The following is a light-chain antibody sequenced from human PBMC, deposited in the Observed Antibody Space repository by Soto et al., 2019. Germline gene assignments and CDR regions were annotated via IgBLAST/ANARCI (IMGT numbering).Light chain of an antibody. J-gene: IGKJ1*01. CDR2: GAS. Sequence: EIVLTQSPGTLSLSPGERATLSCRASQSVSSSYLAWYQQKPGQAPRHLIYGASSRATGIPDRFSGSGSGTDFTLNISRLEPEDFAVYYCQQYGSSTWTFGQGTKVEIK. V-gene: IGKV3-20*01. CDR1: QSVSSSY. CDR3: QQYGSSTWT.